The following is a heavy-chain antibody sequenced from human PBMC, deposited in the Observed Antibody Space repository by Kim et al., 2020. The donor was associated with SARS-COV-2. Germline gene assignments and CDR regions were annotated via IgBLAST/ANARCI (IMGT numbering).Heavy chain of an antibody. J-gene: IGHJ4*02. D-gene: IGHD3-3*01. V-gene: IGHV3-23*01. CDR1: GFMFTSSD. CDR3: ASVLRITIFGVVTGFDH. Sequence: GGSLRLSCAASGFMFTSSDMSWVHQAPGKGLEWVAAISDNGRRTYYSDSVKGRITISRDNSKNTLYLQMNRLGPEDTAVYYCASVLRITIFGVVTGFDHWGQGTLVTVSS. CDR2: ISDNGRRT.